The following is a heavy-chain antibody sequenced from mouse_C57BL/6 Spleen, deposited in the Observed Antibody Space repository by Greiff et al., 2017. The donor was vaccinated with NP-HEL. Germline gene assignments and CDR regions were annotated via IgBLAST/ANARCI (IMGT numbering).Heavy chain of an antibody. CDR1: GFNIKDDY. CDR3: TTATEFAY. J-gene: IGHJ3*01. V-gene: IGHV14-4*01. Sequence: EVQLVESGAELVRPGASVKLSCTASGFNIKDDYMHWVKQRPEQGLEWIGWIDPENGDTEYASKFQGKATITADTSSNTAYLQLSSLTSEDTAVYYCTTATEFAYWGQGTLVTVSA. CDR2: IDPENGDT.